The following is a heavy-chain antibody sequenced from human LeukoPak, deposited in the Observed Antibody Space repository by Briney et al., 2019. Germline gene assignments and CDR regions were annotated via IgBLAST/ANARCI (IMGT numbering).Heavy chain of an antibody. Sequence: GGSLRLSCAASGFTVSSNYMSWVRQAPGKGLEWVSVIYSGGSTYYADSVKSRFTISRDNSKNTLYLQMNSLRAEDTAVYYCARVWSGWYEIDYWGQGTLVTVSS. J-gene: IGHJ4*02. D-gene: IGHD3-3*01. V-gene: IGHV3-66*02. CDR3: ARVWSGWYEIDY. CDR1: GFTVSSNY. CDR2: IYSGGST.